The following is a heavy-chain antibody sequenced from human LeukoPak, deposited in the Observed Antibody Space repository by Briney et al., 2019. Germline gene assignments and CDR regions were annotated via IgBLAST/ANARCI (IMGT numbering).Heavy chain of an antibody. V-gene: IGHV3-21*01. CDR2: ISSSSSYI. CDR3: ARVGYSGPLDY. CDR1: GFTFSSYS. J-gene: IGHJ4*02. D-gene: IGHD5-12*01. Sequence: GGSLRLSCAASGFTFSSYSMNWVRQVPGKGLEWVSSISSSSSYIYYADSVKGRFTISRDNAKNSLYLQMNSLRAEDTAVNYCARVGYSGPLDYWGQGTLVTVSS.